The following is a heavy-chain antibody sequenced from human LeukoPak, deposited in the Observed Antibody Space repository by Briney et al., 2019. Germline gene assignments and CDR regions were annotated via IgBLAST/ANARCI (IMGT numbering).Heavy chain of an antibody. D-gene: IGHD5-12*01. V-gene: IGHV4-34*01. CDR2: INHSGST. CDR1: GGSFSGYY. J-gene: IGHJ4*02. CDR3: ARHYGGYNLFDY. Sequence: PSETLSLTCAVYGGSFSGYYWSWIRQPPGKGLEWIGEINHSGSTNYNPSLKSRVTISVDTSKNQFSLKLSSVTAADTAVYYCARHYGGYNLFDYWGQGTLVTVSS.